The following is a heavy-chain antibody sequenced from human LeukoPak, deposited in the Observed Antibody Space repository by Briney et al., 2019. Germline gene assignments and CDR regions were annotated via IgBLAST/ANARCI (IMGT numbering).Heavy chain of an antibody. Sequence: PGGSLRLSCTASGFTFHEFAIHWVRQAPGKGLEWVSGIGWNGLIVGYADSVKGRFTISRDNAKNSLYLQMNSLRAEDTAVYYCARENGDSTDYWGQGTLVTVSS. CDR1: GFTFHEFA. V-gene: IGHV3-9*01. CDR3: ARENGDSTDY. D-gene: IGHD4-17*01. J-gene: IGHJ4*02. CDR2: IGWNGLIV.